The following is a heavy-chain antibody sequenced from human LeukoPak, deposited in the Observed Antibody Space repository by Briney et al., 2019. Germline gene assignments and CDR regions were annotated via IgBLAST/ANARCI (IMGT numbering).Heavy chain of an antibody. V-gene: IGHV3-43*02. CDR2: IYGDGGTT. J-gene: IGHJ4*02. CDR3: ARDGHYYVSSGYLDY. Sequence: AGSLRLSCAAYGFTFASYAMHWVRQAPGKRLEYVSLIYGDGGTTHYADSVKGRFSISRDNSKNSLYLQMNSLRAEDTAVYYCARDGHYYVSSGYLDYWGQGALVTVCS. CDR1: GFTFASYA. D-gene: IGHD3-22*01.